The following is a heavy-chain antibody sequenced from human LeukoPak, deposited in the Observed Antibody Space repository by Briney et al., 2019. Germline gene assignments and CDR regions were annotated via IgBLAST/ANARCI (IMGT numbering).Heavy chain of an antibody. D-gene: IGHD5/OR15-5a*01. J-gene: IGHJ4*02. V-gene: IGHV4-4*09. CDR3: ARHLSDSVSAIEY. CDR1: GGSISTYY. Sequence: EPSATLSLSCTVSGGSISTYYWSWIRQPPGKGLEWIGYIYTSGSTNYNPSLKSRVTISVDTSKIQFSLKLSSVTAADTAVYYCARHLSDSVSAIEYWGQGALVTVSS. CDR2: IYTSGST.